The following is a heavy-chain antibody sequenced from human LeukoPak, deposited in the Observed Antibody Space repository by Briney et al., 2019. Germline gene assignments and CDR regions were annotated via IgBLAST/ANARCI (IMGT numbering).Heavy chain of an antibody. D-gene: IGHD3-3*01. CDR3: ARSFSVLRFLEWLFYY. CDR2: ISSSRSPI. Sequence: GGSLRLSCAASGFIFSDYYMSWIRQAPGKGVERLSYISSSRSPIYYADSVKGRFTIYRANDKHYLYLQMNSLRAEDTAVYYCARSFSVLRFLEWLFYYWGQGTLVTVSS. CDR1: GFIFSDYY. J-gene: IGHJ4*02. V-gene: IGHV3-11*04.